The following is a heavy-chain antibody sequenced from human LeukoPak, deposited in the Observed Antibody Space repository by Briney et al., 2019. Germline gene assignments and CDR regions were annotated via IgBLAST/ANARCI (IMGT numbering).Heavy chain of an antibody. Sequence: GGSLRLSCAASGFTFSSYWVHWVRQAPGKGLVWVSRINSDGYSISYADSVKGRFTISRDNAKNTLYLQMNSLRVEDTAVYYCARWVATGGWFDPWGQGTLVTVSS. CDR1: GFTFSSYW. D-gene: IGHD4-11*01. V-gene: IGHV3-74*01. J-gene: IGHJ5*02. CDR3: ARWVATGGWFDP. CDR2: INSDGYSI.